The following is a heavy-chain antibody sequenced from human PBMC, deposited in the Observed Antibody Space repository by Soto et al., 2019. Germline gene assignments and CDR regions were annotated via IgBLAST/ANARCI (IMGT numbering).Heavy chain of an antibody. D-gene: IGHD1-1*01. CDR2: ISAHNGNT. J-gene: IGHJ4*02. Sequence: QVRLVQSGAEVKQPGASVTVSCKASGYTFTSYGITWVRQAPGQGLEWMGWISAHNGNTDYAQKLQGRVIVTRDTSTSTAYMELRSLISDDTAVYYCARGRYGDYWGQGALVTVS. CDR1: GYTFTSYG. V-gene: IGHV1-18*01. CDR3: ARGRYGDY.